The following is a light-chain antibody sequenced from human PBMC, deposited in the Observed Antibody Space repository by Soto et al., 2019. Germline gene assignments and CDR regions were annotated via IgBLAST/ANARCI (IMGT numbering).Light chain of an antibody. J-gene: IGKJ4*01. Sequence: EFVLTQSPGTLSLSPEERATLSCRASQTVRNNYLAWYQQKPGQAPRLLIYDASSRATGIPDRFSGGGSGTDFTLTISRLEPEDFAVYYCQQFSSYPLTFGGGTKVDI. CDR1: QTVRNNY. CDR3: QQFSSYPLT. V-gene: IGKV3-20*01. CDR2: DAS.